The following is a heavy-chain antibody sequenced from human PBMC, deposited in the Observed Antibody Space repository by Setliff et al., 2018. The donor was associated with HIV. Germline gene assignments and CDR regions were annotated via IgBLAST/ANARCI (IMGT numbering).Heavy chain of an antibody. CDR1: GYTMYNYG. D-gene: IGHD3-10*01. J-gene: IGHJ5*02. CDR3: TRDEFYYGSGNYYKADYFDP. V-gene: IGHV1-18*01. Sequence: ASVKVSCKASGYTMYNYGISWVRQAPGQGLEWMGWISAYNGDTNYAQKFQGRVSLTTDTSKNTAYMELRSLRSDDTAVYYCTRDEFYYGSGNYYKADYFDPWGQGTLVTVSS. CDR2: ISAYNGDT.